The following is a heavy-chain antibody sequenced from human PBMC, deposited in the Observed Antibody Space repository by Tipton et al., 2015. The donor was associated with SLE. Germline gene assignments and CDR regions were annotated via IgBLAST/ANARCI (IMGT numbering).Heavy chain of an antibody. CDR2: ISSSSSYI. V-gene: IGHV3-21*03. Sequence: SLRLSCAASGFTFSSYSMNWVHQAPGKGLEWVSSISSSSSYIYYADSVKGRFTISRDNAKNSLYLQMNSLRAEDTAVYYCARDLKGNGGNPAGYWGQGTLVTVSS. CDR3: ARDLKGNGGNPAGY. CDR1: GFTFSSYS. J-gene: IGHJ4*02. D-gene: IGHD4-23*01.